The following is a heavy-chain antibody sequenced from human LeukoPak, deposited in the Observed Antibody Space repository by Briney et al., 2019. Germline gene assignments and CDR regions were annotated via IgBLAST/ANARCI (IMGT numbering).Heavy chain of an antibody. CDR3: ARGPYDNTWGRYLVSDY. CDR1: GFSLSTSGMC. J-gene: IGHJ4*02. Sequence: ESGPTLVNPTQTLTLTCTFSGFSLSTSGMCVSWIRQPPGKGLEWIGSIYYSGSIHYNPSLKSRVTISVDLSKNQLSLRLRSVTAADTAVYYCARGPYDNTWGRYLVSDYWGQGTLVTVSS. CDR2: IYYSGSI. D-gene: IGHD3-16*02. V-gene: IGHV4-39*01.